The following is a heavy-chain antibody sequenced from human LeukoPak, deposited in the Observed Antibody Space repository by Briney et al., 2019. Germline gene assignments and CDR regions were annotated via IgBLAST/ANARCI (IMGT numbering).Heavy chain of an antibody. CDR3: AKDTSGSSWYGGGFDY. J-gene: IGHJ4*02. Sequence: PGGSLRLSCAASGFTFSGSAMHWVRQASGKGLEWVGRIRSKANSYATAYAASVKGRFTISRDDSKNTAYLQMNSLKTEDTAVYYCAKDTSGSSWYGGGFDYWGQGTLVTVSS. CDR1: GFTFSGSA. V-gene: IGHV3-73*01. CDR2: IRSKANSYAT. D-gene: IGHD6-13*01.